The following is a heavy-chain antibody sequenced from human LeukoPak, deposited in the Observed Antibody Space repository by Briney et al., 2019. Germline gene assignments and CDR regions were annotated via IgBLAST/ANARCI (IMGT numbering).Heavy chain of an antibody. Sequence: AGSLRLSCAVSGFTFSSYWISWIRQAPGKGLEWVANINQDGSEKYYVDSVRGRFIIFRDNAKNSLLLQMNSMRADAAAVYYGANSIPVAIVGYWGQGTLVSVSS. J-gene: IGHJ4*02. CDR2: INQDGSEK. CDR1: GFTFSSYW. D-gene: IGHD2-15*01. V-gene: IGHV3-7*01. CDR3: ANSIPVAIVGY.